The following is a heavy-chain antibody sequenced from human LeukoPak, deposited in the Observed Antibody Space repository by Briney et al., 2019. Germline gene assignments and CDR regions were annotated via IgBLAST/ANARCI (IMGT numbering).Heavy chain of an antibody. CDR3: ARDRDHDYSNYLNWFDP. V-gene: IGHV3-11*04. CDR1: GFTFSDYY. D-gene: IGHD4-11*01. Sequence: SGGSLRLSCAASGFTFSDYYMSWIRQAPGKGLEWVSYISSSGSTIYYADSVKGRVTISRDNAKNSLYLQMNSLRAEDTAVYYCARDRDHDYSNYLNWFDPWGQGTLVTVSS. J-gene: IGHJ5*02. CDR2: ISSSGSTI.